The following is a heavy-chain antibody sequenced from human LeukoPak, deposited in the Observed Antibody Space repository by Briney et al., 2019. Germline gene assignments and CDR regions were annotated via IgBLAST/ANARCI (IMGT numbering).Heavy chain of an antibody. V-gene: IGHV3-23*01. J-gene: IGHJ6*02. CDR1: GFTFSSHA. CDR2: ISGSGDRT. Sequence: PGGSLRLSCAATGFTFSSHAMSWVRQAPGKGLEWVSTISGSGDRTFYADSVKGRFSIARDNSKNTLYLQMSSLRAGDTAVYYCARFHADYFYTYGMDVWGQGTTVTVSS. CDR3: ARFHADYFYTYGMDV. D-gene: IGHD2/OR15-2a*01.